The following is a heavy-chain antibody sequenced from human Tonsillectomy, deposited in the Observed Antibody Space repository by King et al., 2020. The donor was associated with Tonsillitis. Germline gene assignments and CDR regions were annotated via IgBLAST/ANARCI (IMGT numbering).Heavy chain of an antibody. V-gene: IGHV4-39*01. CDR2: ISDSGST. Sequence: QLQESGPGLVKPSETLSLTCTVSGASISSSSYFWGWIRQPPGKGLEWIGSISDSGSTYYNPSLRSRLTISVDTSNSQFSLRLTSVTAADTAVYFCARHQRALRLFDYWGQGSLVTVSS. CDR1: GASISSSSYF. J-gene: IGHJ4*02. CDR3: ARHQRALRLFDY. D-gene: IGHD5-12*01.